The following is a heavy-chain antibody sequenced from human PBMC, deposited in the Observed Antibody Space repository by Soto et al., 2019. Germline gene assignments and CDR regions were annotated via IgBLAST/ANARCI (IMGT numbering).Heavy chain of an antibody. CDR3: AKDGPYYCDSSGYYGYGMDV. J-gene: IGHJ6*02. Sequence: QVQLVESGGGVVQPGRSLRLSCAASGFTFSSYGMHWVRQAPGKGLEWVAVISYDGSNKYYADSVKGRFTISRDNSKNTLYLQMNNLRAEDTAVYYGAKDGPYYCDSSGYYGYGMDVWGQGTTVTVSS. D-gene: IGHD3-22*01. CDR2: ISYDGSNK. CDR1: GFTFSSYG. V-gene: IGHV3-30*18.